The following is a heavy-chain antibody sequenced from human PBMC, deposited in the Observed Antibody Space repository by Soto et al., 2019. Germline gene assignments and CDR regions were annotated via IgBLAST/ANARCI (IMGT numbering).Heavy chain of an antibody. J-gene: IGHJ5*02. V-gene: IGHV1-8*01. D-gene: IGHD3-10*01. CDR1: GYTFTNYE. Sequence: QVQLVQSGAEVKKPGASVKVSCKASGYTFTNYEISWVRQATGQGLEWMGWMIPGSANTGYAHKFQDRVTMTRNISISTAYMELSRLGSDDTAIYYCARMAASGSLNWFDPWGQGTLVTVSS. CDR3: ARMAASGSLNWFDP. CDR2: MIPGSANT.